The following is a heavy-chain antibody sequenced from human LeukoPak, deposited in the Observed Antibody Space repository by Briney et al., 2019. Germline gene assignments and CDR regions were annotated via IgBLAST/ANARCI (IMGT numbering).Heavy chain of an antibody. J-gene: IGHJ5*02. CDR2: ISDSGGST. CDR3: AKQDPYSSAWYP. Sequence: GGSLRLSCAASGFTFSSNAMSWVRQALGKGLEWVSGISDSGGSTYYADSVKGRFTISRDNSKNLLYLQMSSLRAEDTAVYYCAKQDPYSSAWYPWGQGTLVTVSS. V-gene: IGHV3-23*01. CDR1: GFTFSSNA. D-gene: IGHD6-19*01.